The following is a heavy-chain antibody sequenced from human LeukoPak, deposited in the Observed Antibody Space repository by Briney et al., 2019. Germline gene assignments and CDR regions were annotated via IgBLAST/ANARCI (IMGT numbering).Heavy chain of an antibody. D-gene: IGHD6-13*01. CDR2: ISSSSSYI. CDR1: GFTLSSYS. Sequence: PGGSLRLSCAASGFTLSSYSMNWVRQAPGKGLEWVSSISSSSSYIYYADSVKGRFTISRDNAKNSLYLQMNSLRAEDTAVYYCARDRAAAADGWFDPWGQGTLVTVSS. V-gene: IGHV3-21*01. J-gene: IGHJ5*02. CDR3: ARDRAAAADGWFDP.